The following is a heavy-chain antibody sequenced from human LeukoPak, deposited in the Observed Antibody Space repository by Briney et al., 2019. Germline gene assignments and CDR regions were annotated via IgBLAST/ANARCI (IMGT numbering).Heavy chain of an antibody. CDR2: ISSSSSYI. D-gene: IGHD3-10*01. CDR3: ARHYDYYYGMDV. Sequence: GGPLTLPCAASGLTYSSYSMNWLRQPAGKGLEWVSSISSSSSYIYYEDSVKGRFTISRDNAKNSLYLQMNSLRAEDTAVYYCARHYDYYYGMDVWGQGTTVTVSS. V-gene: IGHV3-21*01. J-gene: IGHJ6*02. CDR1: GLTYSSYS.